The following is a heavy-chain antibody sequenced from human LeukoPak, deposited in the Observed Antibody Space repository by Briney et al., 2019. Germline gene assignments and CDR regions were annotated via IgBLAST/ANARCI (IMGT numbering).Heavy chain of an antibody. CDR3: ATLGCSSTSCYLSRMDV. CDR1: VGPFSGYY. CDR2: INHSGST. V-gene: IGHV4-34*01. Sequence: PSETLSLTCAVYVGPFSGYYWSWIRQPPGKGVEWIGEINHSGSTNYNPSLKSRVTISVDTSTTQFSLKLSSVTAADTAVYYCATLGCSSTSCYLSRMDVWGKGTTVTVSS. J-gene: IGHJ6*04. D-gene: IGHD2-2*01.